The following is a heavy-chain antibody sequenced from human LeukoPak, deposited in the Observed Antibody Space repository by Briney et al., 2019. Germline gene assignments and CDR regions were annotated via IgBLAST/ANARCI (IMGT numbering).Heavy chain of an antibody. CDR2: IYSGGST. D-gene: IGHD3-22*01. J-gene: IGHJ4*02. CDR3: ARALPDYYYDSSGYYQYYFDY. CDR1: GFTVSSNY. V-gene: IGHV3-53*01. Sequence: GGPLRLSCAASGFTVSSNYMSWVRQAPGKGLEWVSVIYSGGSTYYADSVKGRFTISRDNSKNTLYLQMNSLRAEDTAVYYCARALPDYYYDSSGYYQYYFDYWGQGTLVTVSS.